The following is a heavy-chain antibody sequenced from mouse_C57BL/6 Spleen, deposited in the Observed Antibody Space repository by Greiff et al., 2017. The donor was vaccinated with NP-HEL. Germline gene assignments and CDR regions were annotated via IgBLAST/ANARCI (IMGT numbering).Heavy chain of an antibody. CDR1: GYTFTSYW. Sequence: QVQLQQPGAELVMPGASVKLSCKASGYTFTSYWMHWVKQRPGQGLEWIGEIDPSDSYTNYNQKFKGKSTLTVDKSSSTAYMQLSSLTSEDSAVYYCAGWGAAQATGFAYWGQGTLVTVSA. CDR2: IDPSDSYT. D-gene: IGHD3-2*02. V-gene: IGHV1-69*01. J-gene: IGHJ3*01. CDR3: AGWGAAQATGFAY.